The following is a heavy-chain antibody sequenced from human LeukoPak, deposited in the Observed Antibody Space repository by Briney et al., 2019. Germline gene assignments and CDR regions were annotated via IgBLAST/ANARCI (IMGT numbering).Heavy chain of an antibody. D-gene: IGHD3-9*01. V-gene: IGHV3-23*01. J-gene: IGHJ6*03. Sequence: GGSLRLSCAASGFTFTTYGMSWVRQAPGKGLEWVSAISGSGGSTYYADSVKGRFTISRDNSKNTLYLQMNSLRAEDTAVYYCAKDGGEYYDILTGYYPRLYYMDVWGKGTTVTISS. CDR2: ISGSGGST. CDR1: GFTFTTYG. CDR3: AKDGGEYYDILTGYYPRLYYMDV.